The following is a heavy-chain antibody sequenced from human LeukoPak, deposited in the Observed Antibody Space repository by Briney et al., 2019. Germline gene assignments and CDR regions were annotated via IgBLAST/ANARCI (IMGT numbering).Heavy chain of an antibody. V-gene: IGHV3-74*01. CDR3: ARGAVPGIADDY. J-gene: IGHJ4*02. CDR1: GFTFSTYW. CDR2: INPDGITT. D-gene: IGHD6-13*01. Sequence: GGSLRLSCAASGFTFSTYWMHWVRQAPGKGLEWVSRINPDGITTTCADSVKGRFTISRDNAKNSLYLQMNSLRAEDTAVYYCARGAVPGIADDYWGQGTLVTVSS.